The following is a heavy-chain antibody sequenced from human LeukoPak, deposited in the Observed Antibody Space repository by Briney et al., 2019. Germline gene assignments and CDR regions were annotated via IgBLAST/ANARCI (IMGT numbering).Heavy chain of an antibody. J-gene: IGHJ4*02. Sequence: SETLSLTCTVSGYSISSGYYWGWIRQPPGKGLEWIGSIYHSGSTYYNPSLKSRVTISVDTSKNQFSLKLSSVTAADTAVYYCARGGTVAAVDYWGQGTLVTVSS. CDR1: GYSISSGYY. D-gene: IGHD6-13*01. V-gene: IGHV4-38-2*02. CDR2: IYHSGST. CDR3: ARGGTVAAVDY.